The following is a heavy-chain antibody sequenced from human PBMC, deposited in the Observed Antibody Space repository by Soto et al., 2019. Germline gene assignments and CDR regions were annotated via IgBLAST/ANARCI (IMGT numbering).Heavy chain of an antibody. CDR3: ARDRALVVVAVDTYYYHSMDV. D-gene: IGHD2-2*01. Sequence: PXGTLALTCTFCGGCVSSGRDYGSWIRQPPGKGLEWIGYIYYSGSTNYNPSLKSRVTISVDTSKSQFSLKLSSVTAADTAVYYCARDRALVVVAVDTYYYHSMDVWGPRTTVTVSS. J-gene: IGHJ6*02. CDR1: GGCVSSGRDY. V-gene: IGHV4-61*01. CDR2: IYYSGST.